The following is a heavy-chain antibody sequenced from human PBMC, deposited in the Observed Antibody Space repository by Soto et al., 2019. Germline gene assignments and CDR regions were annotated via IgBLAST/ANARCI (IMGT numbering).Heavy chain of an antibody. CDR3: AKNGQLTYYYYGMDV. J-gene: IGHJ6*02. D-gene: IGHD1-1*01. V-gene: IGHV1-18*01. CDR2: ISGYNGDT. Sequence: QGQLVQSGPEVKKPGASVKVSCKASGYTFTRYGISWVRQAPGQGLEWMGWISGYNGDTNYAQKVQGRVTMTIDTYTSTAYMELRSLTSDDTAIYYCAKNGQLTYYYYGMDVWGQGTTVTVSS. CDR1: GYTFTRYG.